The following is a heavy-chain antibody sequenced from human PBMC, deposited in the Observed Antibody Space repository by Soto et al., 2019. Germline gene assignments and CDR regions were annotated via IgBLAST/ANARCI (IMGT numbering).Heavy chain of an antibody. J-gene: IGHJ6*02. D-gene: IGHD3-10*01. V-gene: IGHV1-69*13. CDR2: IIPIFGTA. CDR3: TVTMVRGVRVYYYYYGMDV. CDR1: GGTFSSYA. Sequence: SVKVSCKASGGTFSSYAISWVRQAPGQGLEWMGGIIPIFGTANYAQKFQGRVTITADESTSTAYMELSSLRSEDTAVYYCTVTMVRGVRVYYYYYGMDVWGQGTTVTVSS.